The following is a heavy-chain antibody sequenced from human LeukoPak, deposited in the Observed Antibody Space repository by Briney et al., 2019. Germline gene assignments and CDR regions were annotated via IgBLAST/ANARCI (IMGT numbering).Heavy chain of an antibody. CDR2: ISYDGSNK. CDR3: ATLGVVHDAFDI. Sequence: PGGSLRLSCAASGFTFSSYGMHWVRQAPGKGLEWVAVISYDGSNKYYADSVKGRFTISRDNAKNSLYLQMNSLRAEDTAVYYCATLGVVHDAFDIWGQGTMVTVSS. CDR1: GFTFSSYG. J-gene: IGHJ3*02. V-gene: IGHV3-30*03. D-gene: IGHD2-15*01.